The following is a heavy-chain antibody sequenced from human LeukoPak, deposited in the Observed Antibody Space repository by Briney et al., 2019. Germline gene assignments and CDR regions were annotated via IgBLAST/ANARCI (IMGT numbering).Heavy chain of an antibody. Sequence: GASVKVSCKASGYTFTSYAMHWVRQAPGQRLEWMGWINAGNGNTKYSQEFQGRVTITRDTSASTAYMELSSLRSEDMAVYYCAREDVMEPYYFDYWGQGTLVTVSS. CDR2: INAGNGNT. J-gene: IGHJ4*02. D-gene: IGHD1-1*01. CDR1: GYTFTSYA. V-gene: IGHV1-3*03. CDR3: AREDVMEPYYFDY.